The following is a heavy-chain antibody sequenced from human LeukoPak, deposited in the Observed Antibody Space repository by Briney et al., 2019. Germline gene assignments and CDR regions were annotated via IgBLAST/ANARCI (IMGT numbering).Heavy chain of an antibody. CDR1: GFTFSTYW. CDR3: ARRWYSSTRNNYYYYYTDV. D-gene: IGHD6-13*01. Sequence: GGSLRLSCAASGFTFSTYWMSWVRQAPGKGLEWVANIKQDGSEKYYVDSVKGRFTISRDNAKNSLYLQMNSLRAEDTAVYYCARRWYSSTRNNYYYYYTDVWGKGTTVTVSS. CDR2: IKQDGSEK. J-gene: IGHJ6*03. V-gene: IGHV3-7*01.